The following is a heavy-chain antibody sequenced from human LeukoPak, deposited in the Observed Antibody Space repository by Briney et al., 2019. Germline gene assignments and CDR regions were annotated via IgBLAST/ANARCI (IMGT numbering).Heavy chain of an antibody. CDR2: IKSKTDGGTT. CDR3: TTVLLWFGELSFDY. J-gene: IGHJ4*02. V-gene: IGHV3-15*01. Sequence: GGSLRLSCAASGFTFSNAWMSWVCQAPGKGLEWVGRIKSKTDGGTTDYAAPVKGRFTISRDDSKNTLYLQMNSLKTEDTAVYYCTTVLLWFGELSFDYWGQGTLVTVSS. D-gene: IGHD3-10*01. CDR1: GFTFSNAW.